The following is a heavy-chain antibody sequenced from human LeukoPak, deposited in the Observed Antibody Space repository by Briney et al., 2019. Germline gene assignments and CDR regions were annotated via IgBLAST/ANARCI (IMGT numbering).Heavy chain of an antibody. CDR3: ASYLSGWPMKY. CDR1: GYTFTGYY. Sequence: GASVKVSCKASGYTFTGYYMHWVRQAPGQGLEWMGIINPSGGSTSYAQKFQGRVTMTRDMSTSTVYMELSSLRSDDTAFYYCASYLSGWPMKYWGQGTLVTVSS. D-gene: IGHD6-19*01. J-gene: IGHJ4*02. V-gene: IGHV1-46*01. CDR2: INPSGGST.